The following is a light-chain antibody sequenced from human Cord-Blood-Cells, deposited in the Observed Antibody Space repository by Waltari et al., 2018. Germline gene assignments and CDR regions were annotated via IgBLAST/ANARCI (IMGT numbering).Light chain of an antibody. CDR1: SSDVGGYNY. Sequence: QSALTQPASVSGSPGQSITISCTGTSSDVGGYNYVSWYQQHPGKAPKLMIYDVSKRPAGVSNRFSVSKSGNTASLTISGLQAEDEADYYCSSYTSSSTLVFGEGTKLTVL. J-gene: IGLJ2*01. V-gene: IGLV2-14*01. CDR2: DVS. CDR3: SSYTSSSTLV.